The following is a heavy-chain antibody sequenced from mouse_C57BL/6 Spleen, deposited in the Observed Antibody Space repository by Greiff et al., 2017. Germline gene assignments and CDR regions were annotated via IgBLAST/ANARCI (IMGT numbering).Heavy chain of an antibody. J-gene: IGHJ4*01. Sequence: EVMLVESEGGLVQPGSSMKLSCTASGFIFSDYYMAWVRQVPEKGLEWVANINYDGSSTYYLDSLKSRFIISRDNAKNILYLQMSSLKAEDTATYYCARDNYSAMDYWGQGTSVTVSS. CDR3: ARDNYSAMDY. CDR1: GFIFSDYY. V-gene: IGHV5-16*01. CDR2: INYDGSST. D-gene: IGHD2-12*01.